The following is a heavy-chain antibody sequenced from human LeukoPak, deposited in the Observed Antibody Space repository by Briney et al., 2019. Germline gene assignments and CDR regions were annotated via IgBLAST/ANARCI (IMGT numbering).Heavy chain of an antibody. J-gene: IGHJ5*02. CDR3: ARDLYRDSLPVSWFDP. CDR2: ISDYNGNT. V-gene: IGHV1-18*01. D-gene: IGHD4-11*01. CDR1: GYTFTSYG. Sequence: ASVKVSXKASGYTFTSYGISWVRQAPGQGLVWMGWISDYNGNTNYAQKLQGRVTMTTDTSTSTAYMELRSLRSDDTAVYYCARDLYRDSLPVSWFDPWGQGTLVTVSS.